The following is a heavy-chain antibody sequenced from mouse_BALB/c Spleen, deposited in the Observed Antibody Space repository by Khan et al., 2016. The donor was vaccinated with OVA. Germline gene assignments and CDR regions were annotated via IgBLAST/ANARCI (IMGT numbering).Heavy chain of an antibody. D-gene: IGHD1-2*01. J-gene: IGHJ3*01. CDR1: GYSFTDYY. Sequence: QVQLQQSGAELARPGASVKLSCKASGYSFTDYYINWVKQRTGQGLEWIGEISPGSGDTYYNEKFKGKATLNADKSPSTAYMQLSSLTSEASAVYFCARRNYFGYTFAYWGQGTLVTVSA. V-gene: IGHV1-77*01. CDR2: ISPGSGDT. CDR3: ARRNYFGYTFAY.